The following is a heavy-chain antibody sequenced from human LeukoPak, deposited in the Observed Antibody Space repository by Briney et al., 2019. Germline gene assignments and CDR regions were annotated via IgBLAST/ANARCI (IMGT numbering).Heavy chain of an antibody. V-gene: IGHV1-2*02. Sequence: APVKVSCKASGYTFTDYYIHWVRQAPGQGLEWMGWLNVKTGGTEYAPKFQGRVTMTRDTSINTAYMDLSRLTSDDSAVYYCARGRLIGVPSGTQPPHDSWGQGSRVTVSS. CDR2: LNVKTGGT. CDR3: ARGRLIGVPSGTQPPHDS. J-gene: IGHJ4*02. CDR1: GYTFTDYY. D-gene: IGHD2-2*01.